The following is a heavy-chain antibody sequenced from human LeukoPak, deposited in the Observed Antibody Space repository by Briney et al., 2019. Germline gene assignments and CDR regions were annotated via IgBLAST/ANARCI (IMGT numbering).Heavy chain of an antibody. CDR3: ARASGSYLKAPFDY. J-gene: IGHJ4*02. Sequence: ASVKVSCKASGGTFSSYAISWVRQAPGQGLEWMGGIIPIFGTANYAQKFQGRVTIAADKSTSTAYMELSSLRSEDTAVYYCARASGSYLKAPFDYWGQGTLVTVSS. V-gene: IGHV1-69*06. CDR1: GGTFSSYA. D-gene: IGHD1-26*01. CDR2: IIPIFGTA.